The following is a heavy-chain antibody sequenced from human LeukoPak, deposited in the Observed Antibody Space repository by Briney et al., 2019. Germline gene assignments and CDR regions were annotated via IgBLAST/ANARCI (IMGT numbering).Heavy chain of an antibody. V-gene: IGHV4-4*07. CDR1: GGSISSYY. Sequence: SETLSLTCTVSGGSISSYYWSWIRQPAGKGLEWIGRIYTSGSTNYNPSLKSRVTMPVDTSKNQFSLKMTSVTAADTAVYFCARVGSGGAWFDFWGQGTLVTVSS. J-gene: IGHJ4*02. CDR3: ARVGSGGAWFDF. D-gene: IGHD6-19*01. CDR2: IYTSGST.